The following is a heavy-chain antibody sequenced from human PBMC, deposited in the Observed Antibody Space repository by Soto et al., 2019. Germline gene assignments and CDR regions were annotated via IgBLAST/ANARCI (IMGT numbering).Heavy chain of an antibody. J-gene: IGHJ4*02. D-gene: IGHD3-3*01. CDR1: GYTFTSYG. V-gene: IGHV1-18*01. CDR2: ISAYNGNT. CDR3: AAVYYDFWSGYSTYDY. Sequence: QVQLVQSGAEVKKPGASVKVSCKASGYTFTSYGISWVRQAPGQGLEWMGWISAYNGNTNYAQKLPGRVTMTTDTPTSTAYMELRSLRSDDTAVYYCAAVYYDFWSGYSTYDYWGQGTLVTVSS.